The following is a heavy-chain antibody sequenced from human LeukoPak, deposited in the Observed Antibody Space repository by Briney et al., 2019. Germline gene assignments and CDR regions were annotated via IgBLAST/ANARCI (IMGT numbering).Heavy chain of an antibody. D-gene: IGHD2-15*01. J-gene: IGHJ6*03. V-gene: IGHV4-59*01. CDR2: IYYSGST. CDR1: GGSISSYY. CDR3: ARAGCSGGSCSSLGYYYYYMDV. Sequence: SETLSLTYTVSGGSISSYYWSWIRQPPGKGLEWIGYIYYSGSTNYNPSLKSRVTISVDTSKNQFSLKLSSVTAADTAVYYCARAGCSGGSCSSLGYYYYYMDVWGKGTTVTVSS.